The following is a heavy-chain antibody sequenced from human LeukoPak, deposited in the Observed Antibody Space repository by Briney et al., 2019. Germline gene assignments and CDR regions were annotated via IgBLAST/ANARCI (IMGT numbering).Heavy chain of an antibody. CDR2: INPSGGST. Sequence: VASVKVSCKASGYTFTSYYMHWVRQAPGQGLEWMGIINPSGGSTSYAQKFQGRVTITADESTSTAYMELSSLRSEDTAVYYCASCIVVVVDPYSSFYYYMDVWGKGTTVTISS. V-gene: IGHV1-46*01. J-gene: IGHJ6*03. D-gene: IGHD2-15*01. CDR1: GYTFTSYY. CDR3: ASCIVVVVDPYSSFYYYMDV.